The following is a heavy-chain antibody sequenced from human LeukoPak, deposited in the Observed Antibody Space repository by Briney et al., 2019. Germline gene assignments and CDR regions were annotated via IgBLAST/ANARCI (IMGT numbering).Heavy chain of an antibody. Sequence: SVKVSCKASGGTFSSYAISWVRQAPGQGLERMGGIIPIFGTANYAQKFQGRVTITADESTSTAYMELSSLRSEDTAVYYCARGTYYYDSSGYYSEYFDYWGQGTLVTVSS. CDR3: ARGTYYYDSSGYYSEYFDY. CDR1: GGTFSSYA. CDR2: IIPIFGTA. J-gene: IGHJ4*02. V-gene: IGHV1-69*13. D-gene: IGHD3-22*01.